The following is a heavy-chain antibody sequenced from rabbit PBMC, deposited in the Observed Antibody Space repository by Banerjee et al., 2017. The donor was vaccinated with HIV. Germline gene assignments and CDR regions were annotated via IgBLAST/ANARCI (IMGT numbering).Heavy chain of an antibody. Sequence: QSFEDSGGDLVKPRAPLTLTCTASGFTLSSYCMHCVRQAPGKGLEWIACLYARSSGSAYYASWAKGRFTISKTSSTTVTMQMTSLTDADTATYFCARDPYVTYIGYGYGFNLWAQGPWSPS. J-gene: IGHJ4*01. CDR2: LYARSSGSA. V-gene: IGHV1S40*01. CDR3: ARDPYVTYIGYGYGFNL. D-gene: IGHD6-1*01. CDR1: GFTLSSYC.